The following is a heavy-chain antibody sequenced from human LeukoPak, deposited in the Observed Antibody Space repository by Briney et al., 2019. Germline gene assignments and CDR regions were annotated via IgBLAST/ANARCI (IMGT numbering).Heavy chain of an antibody. CDR3: AKSVEHSNYRKFHD. Sequence: GGSLRLSCAASGFSFITYGIHWVRQAPGKGLEWVAFIRYDGSNRFYADSVRGRFTISRDNSKNTVYLQMNSLRAEDTAVYYCAKSVEHSNYRKFHDWGQGTLVTVSS. CDR2: IRYDGSNR. D-gene: IGHD4-11*01. CDR1: GFSFITYG. J-gene: IGHJ4*02. V-gene: IGHV3-30*02.